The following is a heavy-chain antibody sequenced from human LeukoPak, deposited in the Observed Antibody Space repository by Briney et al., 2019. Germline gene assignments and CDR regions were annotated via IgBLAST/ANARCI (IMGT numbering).Heavy chain of an antibody. V-gene: IGHV1-18*01. Sequence: ASVKVSCKASGYTFTSYGISWVRQAPGQGLEWMGWISAYNGNTNYAQKLQGRVTMTTDTSTSTAYMELRSLRSEDTAVYYCAREIKASTYGSGSPMDVWGKGTTVTISS. CDR1: GYTFTSYG. D-gene: IGHD3-10*01. CDR3: AREIKASTYGSGSPMDV. J-gene: IGHJ6*03. CDR2: ISAYNGNT.